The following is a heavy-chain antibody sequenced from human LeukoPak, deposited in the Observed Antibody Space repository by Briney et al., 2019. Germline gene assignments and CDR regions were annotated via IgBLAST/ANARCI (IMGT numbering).Heavy chain of an antibody. V-gene: IGHV1-69*13. CDR3: GRVSCGGNCYSLIGTFDI. CDR2: IPPIFGTT. Sequence: ASVKVSCKASGYTFTGYYMHWVRQAPGQGLEWMGGIPPIFGTTNYAQKFQARVTITADESTSTAYMEMSSLRSEDTAVYYCGRVSCGGNCYSLIGTFDIWGQGTMVTVSS. D-gene: IGHD2-15*01. J-gene: IGHJ3*02. CDR1: GYTFTGYY.